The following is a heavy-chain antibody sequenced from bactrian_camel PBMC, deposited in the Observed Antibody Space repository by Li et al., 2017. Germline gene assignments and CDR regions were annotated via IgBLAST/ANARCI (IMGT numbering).Heavy chain of an antibody. D-gene: IGHD3*01. CDR3: AADRTAAWRCRSTASTYNY. Sequence: GLVQPGGSLRLSCLASGFTFSSYEMNWVRQAPGKELEWVSTINLSSNQYAAAPVKGRFTISQDKAKKTLYLDMNSLKPEDTAMYYCAADRTAAWRCRSTASTYNYWGQGTQVTVS. CDR2: INLSSNQ. J-gene: IGHJ4*01. CDR1: GFTFSSYE. V-gene: IGHV3-2*01.